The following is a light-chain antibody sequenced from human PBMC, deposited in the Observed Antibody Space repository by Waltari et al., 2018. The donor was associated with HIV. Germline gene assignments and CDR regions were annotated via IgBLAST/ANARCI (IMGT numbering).Light chain of an antibody. CDR3: SSYAGSNNPPVV. V-gene: IGLV2-8*01. J-gene: IGLJ2*01. CDR1: SSDVGGYNY. CDR2: EVS. Sequence: QSALTQPPSASGSPGPSVTISCTGTSSDVGGYNYVSWYHQHPGKAPKLMIYEVSKRPSGVPDRFSGSKSGNTASLTVSGLQAEDEADYYCSSYAGSNNPPVVFGGGTKLTVL.